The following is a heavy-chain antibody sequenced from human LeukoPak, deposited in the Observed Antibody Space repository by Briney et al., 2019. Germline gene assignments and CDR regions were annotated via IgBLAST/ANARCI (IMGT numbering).Heavy chain of an antibody. CDR2: ISSSSSYI. Sequence: GGSLRLSCEASGFTFSSYSMNWVRQAPGKGLEWVSSISSSSSYIYYADSVKGRFTISRDNAKNSLYLQMNSLRAEDTAVYYCARDAPHTYYYDSSGYGYYFDYWGQGTLVTVSS. J-gene: IGHJ4*02. D-gene: IGHD3-22*01. CDR3: ARDAPHTYYYDSSGYGYYFDY. V-gene: IGHV3-21*01. CDR1: GFTFSSYS.